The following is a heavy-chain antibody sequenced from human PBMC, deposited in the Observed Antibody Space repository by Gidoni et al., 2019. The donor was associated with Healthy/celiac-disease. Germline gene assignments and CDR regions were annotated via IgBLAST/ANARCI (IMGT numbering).Heavy chain of an antibody. CDR2: INHSGST. CDR1: GGSFSAYY. Sequence: QVQLQQWGAGLLKPSATLSLTCAVYGGSFSAYYWSWLRQPPGKGLEWIGEINHSGSTNYNPSLKSRVTISVDTSKNQFSLKLSSVTAADTAVYYCARGLLRGIPGFKYYFDYWGQGTLVTVSS. J-gene: IGHJ4*02. D-gene: IGHD1-26*01. CDR3: ARGLLRGIPGFKYYFDY. V-gene: IGHV4-34*01.